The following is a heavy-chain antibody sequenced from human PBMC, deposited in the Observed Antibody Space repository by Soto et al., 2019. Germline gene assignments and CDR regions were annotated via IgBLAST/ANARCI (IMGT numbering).Heavy chain of an antibody. CDR2: INSDGSST. D-gene: IGHD3-10*01. CDR1: GFNFSSYL. CDR3: ARGDGSGSYYYYYYGMDV. Sequence: GSLRLSGAASGFNFSSYLMHWVRQAPGKGLVWVSRINSDGSSTSYADSVKGRFTISRDNAKNTLYLQMNSLRAEDTAVYYCARGDGSGSYYYYYYGMDVWGQGTTVTVSS. J-gene: IGHJ6*02. V-gene: IGHV3-74*01.